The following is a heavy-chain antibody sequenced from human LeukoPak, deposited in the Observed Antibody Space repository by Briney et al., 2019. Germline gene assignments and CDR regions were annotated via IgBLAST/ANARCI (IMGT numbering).Heavy chain of an antibody. D-gene: IGHD6-13*01. Sequence: APVKVSCKASGYSFTSHGISWVRQAPGQGLEWMGWISAYNGNTNYAQKLQGRVIMTIDTLTSTAHMELRSLRSDDTAVYYCARFNIGVAAAGEYNWFDPWGQGTLVTVSS. V-gene: IGHV1-18*01. CDR3: ARFNIGVAAAGEYNWFDP. CDR2: ISAYNGNT. CDR1: GYSFTSHG. J-gene: IGHJ5*02.